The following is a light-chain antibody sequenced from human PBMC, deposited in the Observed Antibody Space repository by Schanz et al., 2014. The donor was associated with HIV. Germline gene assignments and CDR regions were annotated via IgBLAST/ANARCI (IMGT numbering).Light chain of an antibody. Sequence: EIVLTQSPGSLSLSPGGRATLSCGASQRLSSSYLAWYQQKRDQPPRLVIYATSTRAAGIPDRFSGTGSGTDFNLTISSLETEDFAVYYCQYFGNSGGTFGGGTKVEIK. V-gene: IGKV3-20*01. CDR2: ATS. J-gene: IGKJ4*01. CDR3: QYFGNSGGT. CDR1: QRLSSSY.